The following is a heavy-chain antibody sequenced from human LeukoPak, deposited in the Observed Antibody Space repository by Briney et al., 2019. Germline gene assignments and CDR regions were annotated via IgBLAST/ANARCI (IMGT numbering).Heavy chain of an antibody. D-gene: IGHD3-22*01. V-gene: IGHV3-30-3*01. J-gene: IGHJ4*02. CDR3: AREGNSGYYPY. Sequence: GGSLRLSCAASGSTFSSYPMHWVRQAPGKGLEWVAVISYDGSEKHYADPVKGRFTISRDNSKNTLYLQMNSLRAEDTAMYYCAREGNSGYYPYWGQGILVTVSS. CDR2: ISYDGSEK. CDR1: GSTFSSYP.